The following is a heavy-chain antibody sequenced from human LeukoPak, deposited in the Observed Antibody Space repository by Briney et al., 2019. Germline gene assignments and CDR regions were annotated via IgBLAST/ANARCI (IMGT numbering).Heavy chain of an antibody. CDR2: TSAGNGNT. D-gene: IGHD1-26*01. J-gene: IGHJ4*02. V-gene: IGHV1-3*01. CDR3: ARDSGSGNNDY. CDR1: GYTFTSYA. Sequence: GASVKVSCKASGYTFTSYAIHWVRQAPGQRLEWMGWTSAGNGNTKYSQSFQGRVTFISNTSATTAFMELSSLRSEDAAVYYCARDSGSGNNDYWGQGTLVTVSS.